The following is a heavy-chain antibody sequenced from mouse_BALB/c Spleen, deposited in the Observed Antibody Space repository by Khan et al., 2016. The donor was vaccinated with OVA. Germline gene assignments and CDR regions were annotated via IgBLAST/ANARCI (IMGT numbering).Heavy chain of an antibody. CDR1: GYSFTGYF. Sequence: VQLKESGPELVKPGASVKMSCKASGYSFTGYFMNWVMQSHGKSLEWIGRINPHIGETFYNQKFKGKATLTVDESSSTAHMELRSLASEDSAVYYCARIYRSDFDYWGQGTTLTVSS. J-gene: IGHJ2*01. CDR2: INPHIGET. V-gene: IGHV1-20*02. CDR3: ARIYRSDFDY. D-gene: IGHD1-1*01.